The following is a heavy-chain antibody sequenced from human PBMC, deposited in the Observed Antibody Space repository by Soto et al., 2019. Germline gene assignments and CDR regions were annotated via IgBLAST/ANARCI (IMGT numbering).Heavy chain of an antibody. J-gene: IGHJ6*02. CDR2: IIPIFGTA. CDR1: GGTFSSYA. CDR3: AAGYCSGGSCYQTDYCYFGMDV. D-gene: IGHD2-15*01. V-gene: IGHV1-69*01. Sequence: QVQLVQSGAEVKKPGSSVKVSCKASGGTFSSYAISWVRQAPGQGLEWMGGIIPIFGTANYAQKIQGRVTITGHESTSAAYIELRSLRSEDTAVYYCAAGYCSGGSCYQTDYCYFGMDVCGQGTTVTVAS.